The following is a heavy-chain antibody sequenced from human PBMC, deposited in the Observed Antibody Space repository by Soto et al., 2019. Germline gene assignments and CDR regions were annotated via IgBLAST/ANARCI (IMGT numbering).Heavy chain of an antibody. CDR2: IKADGGEM. V-gene: IGHV3-7*05. J-gene: IGHJ3*02. Sequence: WGSLRLSCAGSGFPSSSHLMGWVRQAPGKGLEWVANIKADGGEMYYVDSVRGRFTISRDNAKNSLYLQMNSLRAEDTAVYYCARSQKGAFDIWGQGTMVTVSS. CDR1: GFPSSSHL. CDR3: ARSQKGAFDI.